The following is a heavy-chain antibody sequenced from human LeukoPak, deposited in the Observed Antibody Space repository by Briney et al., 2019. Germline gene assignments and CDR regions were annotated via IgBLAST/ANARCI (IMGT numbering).Heavy chain of an antibody. CDR3: ARAWASNYVWGSYRPRGYYFDY. V-gene: IGHV4-34*01. J-gene: IGHJ4*02. D-gene: IGHD3-16*02. CDR2: INHSGST. CDR1: GGSFSGYY. Sequence: PSETLSLTCAVYGGSFSGYYWSRIRQPPGKGLEWIGEINHSGSTNYNPSLKSRVTISVDTSKNQFSLKLSSVTAADTAVYYCARAWASNYVWGSYRPRGYYFDYWGQGTLVTVSS.